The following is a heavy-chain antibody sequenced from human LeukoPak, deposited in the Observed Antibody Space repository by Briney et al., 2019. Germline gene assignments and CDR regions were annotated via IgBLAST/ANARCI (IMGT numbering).Heavy chain of an antibody. Sequence: SETLSLTCTVSGGSISSYYWSWIRQPPGKGLEWIGYIYYSGSTNYNPSLKSRVTISVDASKNQFSLKLSSVTAADTAVYHCASTYSSGWYDKVSWGQGTLVTVSS. CDR2: IYYSGST. CDR1: GGSISSYY. CDR3: ASTYSSGWYDKVS. V-gene: IGHV4-59*12. D-gene: IGHD6-19*01. J-gene: IGHJ5*02.